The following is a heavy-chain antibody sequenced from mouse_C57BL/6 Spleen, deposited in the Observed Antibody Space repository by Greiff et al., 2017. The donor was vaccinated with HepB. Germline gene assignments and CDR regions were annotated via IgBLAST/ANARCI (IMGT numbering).Heavy chain of an antibody. D-gene: IGHD2-4*01. CDR2: IDPENGDT. CDR3: TRGYDYDARDYFDD. J-gene: IGHJ2*01. V-gene: IGHV14-4*01. Sequence: VQLQQSGAELVRPGASVKLSCTASGFNIKDDYMHWVQQRPEQGLEWIGWIDPENGDTEYASKFQGTATITADTSSNTAYLQLSSLTSEDTAVYYCTRGYDYDARDYFDDWGQGTTLTVSS. CDR1: GFNIKDDY.